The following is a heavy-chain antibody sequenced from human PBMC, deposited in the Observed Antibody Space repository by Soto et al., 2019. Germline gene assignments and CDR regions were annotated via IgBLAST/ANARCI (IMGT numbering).Heavy chain of an antibody. J-gene: IGHJ6*02. CDR3: AKEHDGSGYFHQYGMDV. CDR1: GFTFSTYG. CDR2: ISFDASNK. Sequence: GGSLRLSCAASGFTFSTYGMHWVRQAPGKGLEWVALISFDASNKYYADSVKGRFTISRDNSKNTLFLLMDSLRAEDTAVYYCAKEHDGSGYFHQYGMDVWGQGTTVTVSS. D-gene: IGHD3-22*01. V-gene: IGHV3-30*18.